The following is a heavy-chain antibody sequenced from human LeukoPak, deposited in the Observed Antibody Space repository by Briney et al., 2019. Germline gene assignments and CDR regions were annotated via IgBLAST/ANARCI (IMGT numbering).Heavy chain of an antibody. Sequence: SETLSLTCAVYGGSFSGYYWSWIRQPPGKGLEWIGEINHSGSTNYNPSLKSRVTISVDTSKNQFSLKLRSVTAADTAVYYCAVAYGMDVWGQGTTVTVSS. V-gene: IGHV4-34*01. CDR1: GGSFSGYY. CDR2: INHSGST. CDR3: AVAYGMDV. D-gene: IGHD5-12*01. J-gene: IGHJ6*02.